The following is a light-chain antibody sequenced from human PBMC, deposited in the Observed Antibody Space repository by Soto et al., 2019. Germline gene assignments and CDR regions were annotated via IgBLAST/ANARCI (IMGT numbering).Light chain of an antibody. CDR3: QQYNNRPWT. V-gene: IGKV3-15*01. CDR2: GAS. J-gene: IGKJ1*01. Sequence: EIVMTQSPATLSVSPGERATLSCRASQSVSSNLAWYQQKPGQAPRLLIYGASTRATGIPARFSGSGSGTECTLTISSLQSEDFAVYYCQQYNNRPWTFGQGTKVEIK. CDR1: QSVSSN.